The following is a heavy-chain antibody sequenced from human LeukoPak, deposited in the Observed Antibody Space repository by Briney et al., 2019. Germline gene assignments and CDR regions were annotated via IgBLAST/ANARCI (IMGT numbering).Heavy chain of an antibody. Sequence: GGSLRLSCAPSGFTFTTYWMSWVRQAPGKGLEWVANIKQDGSEKYYVDSVKGRFTISRDNAKNSLYLQMNSLRAEDTAVYYCARVYRYYLLYWGQGTLVTVSS. CDR2: IKQDGSEK. CDR1: GFTFTTYW. D-gene: IGHD3-10*01. V-gene: IGHV3-7*01. CDR3: ARVYRYYLLY. J-gene: IGHJ4*02.